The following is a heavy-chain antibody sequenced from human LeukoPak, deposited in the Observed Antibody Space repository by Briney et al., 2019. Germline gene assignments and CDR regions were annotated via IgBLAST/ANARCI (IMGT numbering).Heavy chain of an antibody. D-gene: IGHD5-12*01. Sequence: SETLSLTCTVSGGSISGWYWSWIRQPPGKGLEWIGYIYGSGNTNYNPSLKSRVTMSIDTSKNQFSLKLSSVTAADTAVYYCARSLSGLDSGDRWGQGTLVTVSS. CDR1: GGSISGWY. CDR3: ARSLSGLDSGDR. J-gene: IGHJ5*02. V-gene: IGHV4-59*01. CDR2: IYGSGNT.